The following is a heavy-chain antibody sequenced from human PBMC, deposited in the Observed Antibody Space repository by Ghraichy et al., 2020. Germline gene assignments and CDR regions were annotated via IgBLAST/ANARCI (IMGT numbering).Heavy chain of an antibody. D-gene: IGHD5-24*01. CDR1: GGSISSTSYY. J-gene: IGHJ4*02. Sequence: SETLSLTCTVSGGSISSTSYYWGWIRQPPGKGLELIGSVFYSGTTYYHPSLKSRLTMSVDSSKNQFSLKLSSVTAADTAVYYCATQRWLQFLEFWGQGTLVTVSS. CDR3: ATQRWLQFLEF. CDR2: VFYSGTT. V-gene: IGHV4-39*01.